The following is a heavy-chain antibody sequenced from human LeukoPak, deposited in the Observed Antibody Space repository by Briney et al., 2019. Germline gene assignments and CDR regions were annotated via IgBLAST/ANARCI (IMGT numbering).Heavy chain of an antibody. CDR3: ARGGASCYGCHNWFDP. CDR1: GDSIRTDY. CDR2: IDKRGNT. D-gene: IGHD2-2*01. Sequence: SETLSLTCRGSGDSIRTDYWSWVRQSPGKGLEWIGKIDKRGNTQYNPSFESRVTVSSDTSKNEFSLKLNSVTSADTAIYYCARGGASCYGCHNWFDPWGQATRVTVSS. J-gene: IGHJ5*02. V-gene: IGHV4-4*08.